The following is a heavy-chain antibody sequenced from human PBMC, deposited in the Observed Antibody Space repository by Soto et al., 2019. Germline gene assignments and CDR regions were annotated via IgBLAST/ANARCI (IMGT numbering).Heavy chain of an antibody. CDR3: ARVRPPTSTRPAAVHYYYDC. V-gene: IGHV4-4*02. Sequence: QVHLQESGPGLVKPSGTLSLTCAVSGASVSSSHWWTWVRQPPGKGLEWIGEIYHVCFTSYTPSLNNRVTMSTDQSRNEFSLTLRSVTAADTAVYYCARVRPPTSTRPAAVHYYYDCCDQVTLVTVS. J-gene: IGHJ4*02. CDR1: GASVSSSHW. D-gene: IGHD2-2*01. CDR2: IYHVCFT.